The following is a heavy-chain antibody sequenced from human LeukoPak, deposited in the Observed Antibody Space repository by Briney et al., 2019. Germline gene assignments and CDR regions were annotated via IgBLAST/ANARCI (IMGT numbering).Heavy chain of an antibody. J-gene: IGHJ4*02. V-gene: IGHV4-31*03. CDR1: GGSISSGGYY. CDR3: ARAGGSGSPGYFDY. D-gene: IGHD3-10*01. CDR2: IYYSGST. Sequence: PSETLSLTCTVSGGSISSGGYYWSWIRQHPGKGLEWIGYIYYSGSTYYNPSLKSRVTISVDTSQNQFSLRLSSVTAADTAVYYCARAGGSGSPGYFDYWGQGTLVTVSS.